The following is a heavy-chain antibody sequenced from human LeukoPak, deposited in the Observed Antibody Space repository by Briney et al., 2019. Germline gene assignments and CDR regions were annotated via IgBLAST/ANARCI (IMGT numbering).Heavy chain of an antibody. J-gene: IGHJ5*02. CDR1: GYTFTSYA. D-gene: IGHD3-10*01. Sequence: ASVKVSCKASGYTFTSYAMNWVRQAPGQGLEWMGIINPSGGSTSYAQKFQGRVTMTRDMSTSTVYMELSSLRSEDTAVYYCARDLGYGSGDNWFDPWSQGTLVTVSS. CDR3: ARDLGYGSGDNWFDP. CDR2: INPSGGST. V-gene: IGHV1-46*01.